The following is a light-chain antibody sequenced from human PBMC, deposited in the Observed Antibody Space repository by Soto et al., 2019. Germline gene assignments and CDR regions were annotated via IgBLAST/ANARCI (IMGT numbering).Light chain of an antibody. V-gene: IGKV3-20*01. CDR2: GAS. CDR3: QQYGSSPPT. J-gene: IGKJ1*01. CDR1: QSISRY. Sequence: EVASTQSPGTLSLSPGARTTLPCKASQSISRYLAWYQQKPGQGPRLLIYGASSRATGTPDRFSGSGSGTDFTLTINRLEPEDFALYYCQQYGSSPPTFGQGTKVDIK.